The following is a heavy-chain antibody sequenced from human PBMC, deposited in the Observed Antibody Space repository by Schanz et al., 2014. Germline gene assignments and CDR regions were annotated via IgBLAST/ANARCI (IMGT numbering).Heavy chain of an antibody. CDR2: IGSSSSRI. CDR3: AKIERNED. Sequence: EVQLVESGGGWVQPGGSLRLSCAASGFTFSSNSMNWVRQAPGKGLEWISYIGSSSSRIDHADSVKGRFTISRDNAKNSLYLQMNSLRAEDTAVYFCAKIERNEDWGQGTLVTVSS. CDR1: GFTFSSNS. D-gene: IGHD1-1*01. J-gene: IGHJ4*02. V-gene: IGHV3-48*01.